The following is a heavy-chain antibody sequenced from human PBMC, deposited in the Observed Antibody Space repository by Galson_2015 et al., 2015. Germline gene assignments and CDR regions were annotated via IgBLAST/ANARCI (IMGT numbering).Heavy chain of an antibody. CDR2: IYTSGST. Sequence: SGGSISSGSYYWSWIRPPAGKGLEWIGRIYTSGSTNYNPSLKSRVTISVDTSKNQFSLKLSSVTAADTAVYYCASSEGQLVPYYYYGMDVWGQGTTVTVSS. D-gene: IGHD6-6*01. J-gene: IGHJ6*02. CDR1: GGSISSGSYY. V-gene: IGHV4-61*02. CDR3: ASSEGQLVPYYYYGMDV.